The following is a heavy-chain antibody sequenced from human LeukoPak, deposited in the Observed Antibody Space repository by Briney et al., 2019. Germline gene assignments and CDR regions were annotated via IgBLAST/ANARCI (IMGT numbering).Heavy chain of an antibody. CDR2: IIPIFGTA. Sequence: ASVKVSCKASGGTFISYAISWVRQAPGQGLEWMGGIIPIFGTANYAQKFQGRVTITADESTSTAYMELSSLRSEDTAVYYCAREPFTMVRGVRTLSSFDYWGQGTLVTVSS. CDR1: GGTFISYA. V-gene: IGHV1-69*13. D-gene: IGHD3-10*01. CDR3: AREPFTMVRGVRTLSSFDY. J-gene: IGHJ4*02.